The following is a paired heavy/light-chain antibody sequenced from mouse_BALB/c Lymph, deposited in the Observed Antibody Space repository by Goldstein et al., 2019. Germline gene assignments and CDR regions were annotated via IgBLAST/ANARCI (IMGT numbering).Heavy chain of an antibody. CDR3: AFITTSTFAY. D-gene: IGHD1-1*01. CDR2: IFWDDDK. Sequence: QVTLKESGPGILQPSQTLNLTCSLSGFSLSTAGVGVSWIRQPSGKGLEWLTHIFWDDDKRYNPSLKRRLTISKDNSRNQVFLKITSVDTADTATYYCAFITTSTFAYWGQGTLVTVSS. J-gene: IGHJ3*01. CDR1: GFSLSTAGVG. V-gene: IGHV8-12*01.
Light chain of an antibody. V-gene: IGKV3-7*01. Sequence: DIVLTQSPASLAVSLGQRATISCRASQSVSTSTYSYMHWYQQKPGQPPKLLIKYASNLESGVPARFSGSGSGTDFTLNIHPVEEEDTATYYCQHSWEIPWTFGGGTKLEIK. CDR2: YAS. J-gene: IGKJ1*01. CDR1: QSVSTSTYSY. CDR3: QHSWEIPWT.